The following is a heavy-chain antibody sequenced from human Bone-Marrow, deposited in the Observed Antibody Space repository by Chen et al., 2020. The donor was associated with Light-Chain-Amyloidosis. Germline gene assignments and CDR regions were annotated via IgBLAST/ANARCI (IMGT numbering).Heavy chain of an antibody. CDR3: ARWEYNSGWYWLDS. CDR2: IKQDGSEK. J-gene: IGHJ5*01. CDR1: GFTFSNHW. Sequence: EVQLVESGGGLVQPGGFLRLSCAASGFTFSNHWMSWVRQAPGKGLEWVANIKQDGSEKDFVDSVRGRFIISRDNTKTSLYLQMTSLRAEDTAVYYCARWEYNSGWYWLDSWGQGTLVTVSS. V-gene: IGHV3-7*01. D-gene: IGHD6-19*01.